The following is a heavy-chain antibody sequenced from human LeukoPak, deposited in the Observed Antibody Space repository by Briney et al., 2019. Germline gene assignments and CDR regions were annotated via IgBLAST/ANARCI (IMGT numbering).Heavy chain of an antibody. Sequence: PGGSLRLSCAASGFTFSSYAMSWVRQAPGKGLEWVSAISGSGGSTYYADSVKGRFTISRDNSKNTLYLQMNSLRAEDTAVYCCARYSSGWKTGYYFDYWGQGTLVTVSS. CDR2: ISGSGGST. CDR1: GFTFSSYA. D-gene: IGHD6-19*01. V-gene: IGHV3-23*01. J-gene: IGHJ4*02. CDR3: ARYSSGWKTGYYFDY.